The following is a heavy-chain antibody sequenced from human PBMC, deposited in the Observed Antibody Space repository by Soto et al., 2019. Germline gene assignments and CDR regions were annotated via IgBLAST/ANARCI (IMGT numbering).Heavy chain of an antibody. V-gene: IGHV4-59*01. CDR3: AGSPKPSLSGSYYNVYYYYYYMDV. D-gene: IGHD3-10*01. J-gene: IGHJ6*03. CDR2: IYYSGST. Sequence: SETLCLTCTVSGGSISSYYWSWIRQPPGKGLEWIGYIYYSGSTNYNPSLKSRVTISVDTSKNQFSLKLSSVTAADTAVYYCAGSPKPSLSGSYYNVYYYYYYMDVWGKGTTVTVSS. CDR1: GGSISSYY.